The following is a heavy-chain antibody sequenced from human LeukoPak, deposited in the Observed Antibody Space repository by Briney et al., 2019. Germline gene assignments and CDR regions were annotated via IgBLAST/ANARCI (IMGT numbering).Heavy chain of an antibody. CDR1: GYTFSNYG. V-gene: IGHV1-18*01. CDR3: ARDKAVTTEVTQYFQH. J-gene: IGHJ1*01. Sequence: ASVKVSCKASGYTFSNYGVSWVRQAPGQGLEWMGWISAYNGYTNYAQKFQFRVTMTTDTSTSTAYMELRSLASDDTAVYYCARDKAVTTEVTQYFQHWGQGTLVTVSP. D-gene: IGHD4-11*01. CDR2: ISAYNGYT.